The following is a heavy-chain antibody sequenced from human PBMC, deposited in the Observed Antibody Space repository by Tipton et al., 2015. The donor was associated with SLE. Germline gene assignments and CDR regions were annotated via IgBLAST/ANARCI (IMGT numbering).Heavy chain of an antibody. CDR2: INHSGST. D-gene: IGHD6-19*01. CDR3: ARARGSVAGTSNYFEY. CDR1: GGSFSGYY. J-gene: IGHJ4*01. V-gene: IGHV4-34*01. Sequence: TLSLTCAVYGGSFSGYYWSWIRQSPGKGLEWIGEINHSGSTNYNPSLKGRVTISVDTSKNQFSLKLSSVTAADTAVYYCARARGSVAGTSNYFEYWGHGTLLTVSS.